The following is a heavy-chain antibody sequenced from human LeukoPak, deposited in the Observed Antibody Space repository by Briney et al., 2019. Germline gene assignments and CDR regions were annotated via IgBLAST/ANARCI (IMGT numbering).Heavy chain of an antibody. V-gene: IGHV3-30*18. CDR2: ISYDGSNK. CDR3: AKDQYSSSWYYYGMDV. D-gene: IGHD6-13*01. J-gene: IGHJ6*02. CDR1: GFTFSSYG. Sequence: GGSLRLSCAAAGFTFSSYGMPWVRQAPGKGLEWVAFISYDGSNKYYADSVKGRFTISRDNSKNTLYLQMNSLRAEDTAVYYCAKDQYSSSWYYYGMDVWGQGTTVTVSS.